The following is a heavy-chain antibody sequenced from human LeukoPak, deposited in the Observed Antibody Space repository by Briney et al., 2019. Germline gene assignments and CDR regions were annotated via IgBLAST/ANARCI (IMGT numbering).Heavy chain of an antibody. CDR3: AGAEPRGIIWYPY. V-gene: IGHV4-59*11. D-gene: IGHD6-13*01. Sequence: SETLSLTCTVSGGFISSQYWSWIRQPPGKGLEWIGYSYYTGSTNYNPSLKSRVTISVDTSKNQFSLRLSSVTAADTAVYYCAGAEPRGIIWYPYWGQGTLVTVSS. J-gene: IGHJ4*02. CDR1: GGFISSQY. CDR2: SYYTGST.